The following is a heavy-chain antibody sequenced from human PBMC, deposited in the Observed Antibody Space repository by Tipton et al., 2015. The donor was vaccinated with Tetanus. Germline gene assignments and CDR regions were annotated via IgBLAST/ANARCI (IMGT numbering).Heavy chain of an antibody. Sequence: TLSLTCTVSGVSISSYYWSWIRQSPGKGLEWIGYIFYAGSTNSNPSLKSRVTISVDKAKNQFSLKLTSVTAADSAIYYCVRAKLRRGFSGYLYYDLWGRGTLVTVSS. CDR3: VRAKLRRGFSGYLYYDL. CDR2: IFYAGST. D-gene: IGHD5-12*01. CDR1: GVSISSYY. V-gene: IGHV4-59*12. J-gene: IGHJ2*01.